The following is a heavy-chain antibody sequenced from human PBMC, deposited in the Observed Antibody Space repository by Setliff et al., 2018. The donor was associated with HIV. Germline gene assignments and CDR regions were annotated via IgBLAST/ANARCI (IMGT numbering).Heavy chain of an antibody. D-gene: IGHD4-4*01. CDR1: GGSISSGAYY. CDR2: IYHSGVT. J-gene: IGHJ6*03. V-gene: IGHV4-31*03. Sequence: LSLTCTVSGGSISSGAYYWTWIRQQPGKGLEWIGYIYHSGVTYYNPSLKSRINISVDTSKNQFSLNLSSVTAADTAVYFCARASGDAYRHPRDYNYYYMDVWGKGDMVTVSS. CDR3: ARASGDAYRHPRDYNYYYMDV.